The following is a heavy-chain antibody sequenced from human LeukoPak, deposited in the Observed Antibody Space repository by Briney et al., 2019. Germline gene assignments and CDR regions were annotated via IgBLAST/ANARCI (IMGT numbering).Heavy chain of an antibody. V-gene: IGHV4-59*08. Sequence: PSETLSLTCTVSGGSISSYYWSWIRQPPGEGLEWIVFISYTGSTSYNPPLGGRVTISVGTSKYPLSLKFNYVTARDQAGDYFWRHTENFRGGYFRAFATWGQGRMVTV. CDR1: GGSISSYY. J-gene: IGHJ3*02. D-gene: IGHD3-3*01. CDR3: WRHTENFRGGYFRAFAT. CDR2: ISYTGST.